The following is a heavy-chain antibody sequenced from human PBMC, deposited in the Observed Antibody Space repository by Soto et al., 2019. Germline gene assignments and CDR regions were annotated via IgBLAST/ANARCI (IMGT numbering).Heavy chain of an antibody. Sequence: EVQLVESGGDLVQPGGSLRLSCAASGFTVSSKSMNWVRQAPGKGLEWVSVIYSDGTTYYADSVEGSFTISRDNSKNTLFLQMNGLRAEDTAVYHCARSQDAANWTYYFDLWGQGTLVAVSA. D-gene: IGHD1-1*01. CDR2: IYSDGTT. CDR3: ARSQDAANWTYYFDL. CDR1: GFTVSSKS. V-gene: IGHV3-66*01. J-gene: IGHJ4*02.